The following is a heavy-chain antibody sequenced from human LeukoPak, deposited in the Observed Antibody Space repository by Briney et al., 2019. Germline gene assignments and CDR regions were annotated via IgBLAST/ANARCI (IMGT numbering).Heavy chain of an antibody. CDR3: ARGGDIVLMVYAIERAQVDY. V-gene: IGHV1-2*02. CDR1: GYTFTGYY. D-gene: IGHD2-8*01. J-gene: IGHJ4*02. CDR2: INPNSGGT. Sequence: GASVKVSCKASGYTFTGYYMHWVRQAPGQGLEWMGWINPNSGGTNYAQKFQGRVTMTRDTSISTAYMELSRLRSDDTAVYYCARGGDIVLMVYAIERAQVDYWGQGTLVTVSS.